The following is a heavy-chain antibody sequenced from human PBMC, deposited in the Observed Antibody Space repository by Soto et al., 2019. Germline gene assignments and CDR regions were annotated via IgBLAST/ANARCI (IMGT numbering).Heavy chain of an antibody. CDR1: GFTFSSYW. CDR2: INSDGSST. V-gene: IGHV3-74*01. CDR3: AIRASYDDSSGYYDY. D-gene: IGHD3-22*01. Sequence: GGSLSLSCAVSGFTFSSYWMHWVRQARGKGQVWVSRINSDGSSTSYADSVKGRFTISRDNAKHTLYLQINSLRAEDTAVYFCAIRASYDDSSGYYDYWGQGTRVTVAS. J-gene: IGHJ4*02.